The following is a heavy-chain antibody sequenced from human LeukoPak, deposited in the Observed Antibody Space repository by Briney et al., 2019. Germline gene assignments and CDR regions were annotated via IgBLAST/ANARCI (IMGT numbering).Heavy chain of an antibody. CDR2: IYHSGAT. CDR1: GYSISSGYC. Sequence: SETLSLTCAVSGYSISSGYCWGWIRQPPGKGLEWIGIIYHSGATHYNPSLKSRVTISVDTSRNQFSLNLNSVTAADTAVYYCAREQTSYYDILTGYRYFDYWGQGTLVTVSS. CDR3: AREQTSYYDILTGYRYFDY. J-gene: IGHJ4*02. V-gene: IGHV4-38-2*02. D-gene: IGHD3-9*01.